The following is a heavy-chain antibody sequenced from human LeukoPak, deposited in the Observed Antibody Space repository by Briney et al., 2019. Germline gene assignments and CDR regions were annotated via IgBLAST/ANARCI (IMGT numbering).Heavy chain of an antibody. Sequence: ASVKVSCKASGYTFTAYYIHWVRQAPGQGLEWMGWINPNSGGTNYAQKFQGRVTMTRDTSISTAYMELSRLRSDDTAVYYCARDANNYYDSSGYYYYFDYWGQGTLVTVSS. J-gene: IGHJ4*02. CDR3: ARDANNYYDSSGYYYYFDY. D-gene: IGHD3-22*01. CDR2: INPNSGGT. V-gene: IGHV1-2*02. CDR1: GYTFTAYY.